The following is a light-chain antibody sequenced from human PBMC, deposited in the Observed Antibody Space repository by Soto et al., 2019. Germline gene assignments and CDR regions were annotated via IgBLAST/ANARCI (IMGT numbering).Light chain of an antibody. Sequence: IQMTQSPSSVSASVGDTVTLSCQTSHGVSGWLAWYQQKPGTAPTLLIYTVSNLQSGVPSRFSGSGAGTDVSLTITNLQPEDFATYFCQQGKTFPFTCGPGTKVEVK. CDR2: TVS. V-gene: IGKV1-12*01. CDR3: QQGKTFPFT. J-gene: IGKJ3*01. CDR1: HGVSGW.